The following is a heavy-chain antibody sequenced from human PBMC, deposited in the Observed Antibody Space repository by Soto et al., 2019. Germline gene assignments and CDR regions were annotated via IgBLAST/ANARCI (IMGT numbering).Heavy chain of an antibody. Sequence: QVQLQQWGAGLLKPSETLSLTCAVYGGSFSTDYWSWIRQPPGKGLEWIGEINPRGGTNYNPSLKSRVPISVATSKIQFSLKLSSVTAADTAVYYCARVLAARASRDFDYWGQGTLVTVSS. V-gene: IGHV4-34*01. CDR2: INPRGGT. CDR1: GGSFSTDY. CDR3: ARVLAARASRDFDY. D-gene: IGHD6-6*01. J-gene: IGHJ4*02.